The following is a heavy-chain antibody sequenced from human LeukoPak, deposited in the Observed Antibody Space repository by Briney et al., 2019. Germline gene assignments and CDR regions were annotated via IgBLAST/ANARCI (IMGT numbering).Heavy chain of an antibody. Sequence: QAGGSLRLSCAASGFTFSSYTMNWVRQAPGKGLEWISYISGSGDSIYYADSVKGRFTISRDNAKTSLYLQMSGLRAEDTAVYYCARDLWDTTTVETDYWGQGTLVSVSS. D-gene: IGHD5-18*01. CDR1: GFTFSSYT. J-gene: IGHJ4*02. V-gene: IGHV3-48*01. CDR2: ISGSGDSI. CDR3: ARDLWDTTTVETDY.